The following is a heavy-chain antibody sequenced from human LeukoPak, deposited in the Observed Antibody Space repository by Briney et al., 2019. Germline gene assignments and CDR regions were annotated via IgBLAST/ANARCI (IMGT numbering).Heavy chain of an antibody. Sequence: GGSLRLSCAASGFTFSSYAMSWVRQAPGKGLEWVSALSGSGNSTYYADSVKGRFTISRDNSKNTLYLQMNSLRAEDTAIYYCAKDLLLWATVVPIFDYWGLGTLVTVSS. CDR3: AKDLLLWATVVPIFDY. J-gene: IGHJ4*02. V-gene: IGHV3-23*01. D-gene: IGHD4-23*01. CDR1: GFTFSSYA. CDR2: LSGSGNST.